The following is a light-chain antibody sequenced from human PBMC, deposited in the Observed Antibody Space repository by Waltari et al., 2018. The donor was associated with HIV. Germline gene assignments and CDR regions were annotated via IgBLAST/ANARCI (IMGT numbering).Light chain of an antibody. Sequence: QSVLTQPPSASGTPGQRVTISCSGSSSNIGSNYVYWYQQLPGTAPKLLIYRNNQRPSGFPDRVSGSKSGTSASLAISGLRSEDEADYYCAAWDNSLSAPVFGGGTKLTVL. CDR1: SSNIGSNY. J-gene: IGLJ3*02. CDR2: RNN. CDR3: AAWDNSLSAPV. V-gene: IGLV1-47*01.